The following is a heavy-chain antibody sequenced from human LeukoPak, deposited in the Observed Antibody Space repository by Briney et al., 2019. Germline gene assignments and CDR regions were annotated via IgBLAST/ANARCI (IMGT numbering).Heavy chain of an antibody. Sequence: GGSLRLSCAASGFTFSSYAMSWVRQAPGKGLEWVSAISGSGDSTYYADSVKGRFTISRDNSKNTLYLQMNSLRAEDTAVYYCAKGTGYSGGWAFDYWGQGTLVTVSS. D-gene: IGHD6-19*01. CDR2: ISGSGDST. CDR3: AKGTGYSGGWAFDY. CDR1: GFTFSSYA. V-gene: IGHV3-23*01. J-gene: IGHJ4*02.